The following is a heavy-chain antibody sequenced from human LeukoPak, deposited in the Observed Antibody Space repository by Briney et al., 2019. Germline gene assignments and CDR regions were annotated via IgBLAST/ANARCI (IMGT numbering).Heavy chain of an antibody. CDR1: GFTFSSYW. Sequence: GGSLRLSCAASGFTFSSYWMSWVRQAPGKGLEWVANIKQDGSAKYYVDSMKGRFTISRDNAKNSLYLQMNSLRAEDTAVYYCARIPAGIATRKGKLYYYYYYMDVWGKGTTVTVSS. D-gene: IGHD6-13*01. V-gene: IGHV3-7*01. CDR2: IKQDGSAK. CDR3: ARIPAGIATRKGKLYYYYYYMDV. J-gene: IGHJ6*03.